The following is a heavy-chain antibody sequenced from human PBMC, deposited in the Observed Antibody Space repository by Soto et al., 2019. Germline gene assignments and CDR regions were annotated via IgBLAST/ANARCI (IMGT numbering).Heavy chain of an antibody. J-gene: IGHJ4*02. CDR3: AGEGPSIVVVPAATRGYCDY. V-gene: IGHV4-34*01. CDR1: GGSFSGYY. CDR2: INHSGST. Sequence: SETLSLTCAVYGGSFSGYYWSWIRQPPGKGLEWIGEINHSGSTNYNPSLKSRVTISVDTSKNQFSLKRSSVTAADTAVYYCAGEGPSIVVVPAATRGYCDYWGQGTLVTVSS. D-gene: IGHD2-2*01.